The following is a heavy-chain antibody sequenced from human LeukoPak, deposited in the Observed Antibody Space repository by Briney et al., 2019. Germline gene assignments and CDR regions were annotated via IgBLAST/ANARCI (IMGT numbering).Heavy chain of an antibody. CDR3: ARGPTASYYYYGMDV. Sequence: GGSLRLSCAASGFTFSSCGMHWVRQAPGKGLEWVAVIWYDGSNEYYADSVKGRFTISRDNSKNTLYLQMNSLRAEDTAVYYCARGPTASYYYYGMDVWGQGTTATVSS. CDR2: IWYDGSNE. CDR1: GFTFSSCG. D-gene: IGHD4-17*01. J-gene: IGHJ6*02. V-gene: IGHV3-33*08.